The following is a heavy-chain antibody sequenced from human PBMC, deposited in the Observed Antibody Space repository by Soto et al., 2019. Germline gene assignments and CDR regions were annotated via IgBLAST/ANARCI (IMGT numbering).Heavy chain of an antibody. D-gene: IGHD6-19*01. CDR3: ARLSSGWWYFDN. CDR1: GGSLSSYY. J-gene: IGHJ4*02. CDR2: IYYSGST. Sequence: SETLSLTCTVSGGSLSSYYWSWIRPPPGKGLEWIGYIYYSGSTNYNPSLKSRVTISVNTSKNQFSLKLTSVTAADTAVYYCARLSSGWWYFDNWGQGTLVTVSS. V-gene: IGHV4-59*01.